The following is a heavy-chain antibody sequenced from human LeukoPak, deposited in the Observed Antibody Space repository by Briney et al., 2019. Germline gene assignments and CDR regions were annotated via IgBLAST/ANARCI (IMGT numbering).Heavy chain of an antibody. CDR3: AKSQYSFGSESTRPLFDY. D-gene: IGHD3-10*01. CDR1: GYTFTDYY. CDR2: INPSSGGT. V-gene: IGHV1-2*02. J-gene: IGHJ4*02. Sequence: ASVKVSCKASGYTFTDYYIHWVRQARGQGLEWMGWINPSSGGTYFAQKFEARVTLTRDTSINTAYMEMRGLTSDDTAVYYCAKSQYSFGSESTRPLFDYWGQGTLVTVSS.